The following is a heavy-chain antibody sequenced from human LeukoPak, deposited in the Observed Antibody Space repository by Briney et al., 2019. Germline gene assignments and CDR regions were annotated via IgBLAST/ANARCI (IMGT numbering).Heavy chain of an antibody. CDR2: IRYDGSNK. CDR1: GFTFSSYG. V-gene: IGHV3-30*02. CDR3: AKDFLLHNAFDI. J-gene: IGHJ3*02. Sequence: PGGSLRLSCAASGFTFSSYGMHWVRQAPGKGLEWVAFIRYDGSNKYYADSVKGRFTISRDNSKNTLYLQMNSLRAEDTAVYYCAKDFLLHNAFDIWGQGTMVTVSS.